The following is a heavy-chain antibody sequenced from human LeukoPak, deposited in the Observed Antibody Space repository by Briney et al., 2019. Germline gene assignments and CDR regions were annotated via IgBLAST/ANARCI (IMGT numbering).Heavy chain of an antibody. J-gene: IGHJ4*02. D-gene: IGHD4-23*01. CDR1: GFTFSSYW. CDR2: IASDGSST. Sequence: QSGGSLRLSCAASGFTFSSYWMNWVRQASGKGLVWVSRIASDGSSTTYADSVKGRFSISRDNAKNTLYLQMNSLRVEDTAVYYCARGRPHGNDYWGQGTLVTVSS. CDR3: ARGRPHGNDY. V-gene: IGHV3-74*01.